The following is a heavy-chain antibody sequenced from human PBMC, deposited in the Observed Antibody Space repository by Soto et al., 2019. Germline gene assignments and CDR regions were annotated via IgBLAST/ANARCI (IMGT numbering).Heavy chain of an antibody. V-gene: IGHV4-34*01. CDR2: INHSGST. CDR1: GGSFSGYY. J-gene: IGHJ6*02. D-gene: IGHD6-6*01. Sequence: XGTLSLTCAVYGGSFSGYYWSWIRQPPGKGLEWIGEINHSGSTNYNPSLKSRVTISVDTSKNQFSLKLSSVTAADMAVYYCARVRGSSYYYYGMGVWGQGTTVTVSS. CDR3: ARVRGSSYYYYGMGV.